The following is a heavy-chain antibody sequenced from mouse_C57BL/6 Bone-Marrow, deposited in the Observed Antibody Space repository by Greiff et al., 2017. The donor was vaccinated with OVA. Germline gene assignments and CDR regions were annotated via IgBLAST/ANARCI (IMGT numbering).Heavy chain of an antibody. CDR1: GYTFTDYY. J-gene: IGHJ3*01. CDR3: ARGVDYYD. D-gene: IGHD1-1*01. V-gene: IGHV1-26*01. Sequence: EVKLMESGPELVKPGASVKISCKASGYTFTDYYMNWVKQSHGKSLEWIGDINPNNGGTSYNQKFKGKATLTVDKSSSTAYMELRSLTSEDSAVYYCARGVDYYDWGQGTLVTVSA. CDR2: INPNNGGT.